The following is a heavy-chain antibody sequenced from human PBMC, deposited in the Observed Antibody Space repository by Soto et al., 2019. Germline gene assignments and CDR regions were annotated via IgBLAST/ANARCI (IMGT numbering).Heavy chain of an antibody. Sequence: SETLSLTCTVSGGSISSGGYYWSWIRQHPGKGLEWIGYIYYSGSTYYNPSLKSRVTISVDTSKNQFSLKLSSVTAADTAVYYCARAHLDCGELPSYYYYGMDVWGQGTTVTVSS. J-gene: IGHJ6*02. V-gene: IGHV4-31*03. CDR1: GGSISSGGYY. D-gene: IGHD3-10*01. CDR3: ARAHLDCGELPSYYYYGMDV. CDR2: IYYSGST.